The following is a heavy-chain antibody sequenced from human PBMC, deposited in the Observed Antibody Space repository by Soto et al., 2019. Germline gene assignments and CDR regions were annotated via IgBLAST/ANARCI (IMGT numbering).Heavy chain of an antibody. CDR2: IKPDGSAT. CDR1: DFTFRNEW. D-gene: IGHD3-16*01. CDR3: FGGNGGPQ. V-gene: IGHV3-7*03. Sequence: GALRGAGATSDFTFRNEWMNWVRQAPGKGLEWVANIKPDGSATNYVDSVKGRFTISRDNVRNSVSLQMNSLRVEATAVYFCFGGNGGPQWGQGTLVTVSS. J-gene: IGHJ4*02.